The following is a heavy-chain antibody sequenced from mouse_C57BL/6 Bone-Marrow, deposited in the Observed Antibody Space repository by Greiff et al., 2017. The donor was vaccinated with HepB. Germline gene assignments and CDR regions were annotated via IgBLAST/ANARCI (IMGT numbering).Heavy chain of an antibody. Sequence: VQLKESGAELVKPGASVKLSCTASGFNIKDYYMHWVKQRTEQGLEWIGRIDPEDGETKYAPKFQGKATITADTASNTAYLQLSSLTSEDTAVYYCARWDYGCYYAMDYWGQGTSVTVSS. CDR3: ARWDYGCYYAMDY. J-gene: IGHJ4*01. CDR2: IDPEDGET. V-gene: IGHV14-2*01. D-gene: IGHD2-4*01. CDR1: GFNIKDYY.